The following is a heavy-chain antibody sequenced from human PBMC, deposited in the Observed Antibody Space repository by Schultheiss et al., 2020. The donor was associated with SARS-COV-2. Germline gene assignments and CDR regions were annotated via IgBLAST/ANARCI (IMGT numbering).Heavy chain of an antibody. Sequence: GGSLRLSCVVSGFTFSSYGMHWVRQAPGKGLEWVAVIWYDGSNKYYADSVKGRFTISRDNSKNTLYLQMNSLRAEDTAVYYCARVRWLRDYYYYYGMDVWGQGTTVTVSS. J-gene: IGHJ6*02. V-gene: IGHV3-33*08. CDR3: ARVRWLRDYYYYYGMDV. CDR1: GFTFSSYG. CDR2: IWYDGSNK. D-gene: IGHD5-12*01.